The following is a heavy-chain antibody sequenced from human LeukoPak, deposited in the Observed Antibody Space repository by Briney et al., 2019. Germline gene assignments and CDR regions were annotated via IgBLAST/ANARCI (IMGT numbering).Heavy chain of an antibody. V-gene: IGHV4-39*01. Sequence: SETLSLTCTVSGGSISSSSYYWGWIRQPPGKGLEWIGSIYYSGSTYYNPSLKSRVTISVDTSKNQFSLKLSSVTAADTAVYYCARQVELPDYYYYYMDVWGKGTTVTV. D-gene: IGHD2-15*01. J-gene: IGHJ6*03. CDR3: ARQVELPDYYYYYMDV. CDR1: GGSISSSSYY. CDR2: IYYSGST.